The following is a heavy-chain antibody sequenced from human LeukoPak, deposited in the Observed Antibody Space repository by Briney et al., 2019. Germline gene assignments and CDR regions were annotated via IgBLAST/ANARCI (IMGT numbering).Heavy chain of an antibody. J-gene: IGHJ4*02. CDR1: GFTFDDYA. CDR3: AKDMSRIIAAAGSAFDY. CDR2: ISWNSGSI. D-gene: IGHD6-13*01. Sequence: PGGSLRLSCAASGFTFDDYAMHWVRQAPGKGLEWVSGISWNSGSIGYADSVKGRFTISRDSAKNSLYLQMNSLRAEDMALYYCAKDMSRIIAAAGSAFDYWGQGTLVTVSS. V-gene: IGHV3-9*03.